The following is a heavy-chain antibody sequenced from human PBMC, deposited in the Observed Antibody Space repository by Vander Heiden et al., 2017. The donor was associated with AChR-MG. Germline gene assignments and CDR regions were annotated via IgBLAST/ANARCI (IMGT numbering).Heavy chain of an antibody. J-gene: IGHJ5*01. CDR2: ISSGGNSI. V-gene: IGHV3-11*01. CDR3: ARNAMLYAPNNFDS. CDR1: GFIVSDYY. D-gene: IGHD2-2*01. Sequence: QVQLVESGGGLVKPGGSLRLSCAASGFIVSDYYMSWIRQAPGKGLEWVSYISSGGNSIHYADSVKGRFTISRDNAENSLYLQMNSLRAEDTAVYYCARNAMLYAPNNFDSWGQGTLVTVSS.